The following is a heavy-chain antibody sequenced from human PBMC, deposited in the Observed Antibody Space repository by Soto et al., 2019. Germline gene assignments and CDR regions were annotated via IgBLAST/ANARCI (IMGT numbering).Heavy chain of an antibody. J-gene: IGHJ6*03. Sequence: SETLSLTCAVSSGSISSSNWWSWVRQPPGKGLEWIGEIYHSGSTNYNPSLKSRVTISVDKSKNQFSLKLSSVTAADTAVYYCARDISSGWSKPPYYYYMDVWGKGTTVTVSS. D-gene: IGHD6-19*01. CDR2: IYHSGST. CDR3: ARDISSGWSKPPYYYYMDV. V-gene: IGHV4-4*02. CDR1: SGSISSSNW.